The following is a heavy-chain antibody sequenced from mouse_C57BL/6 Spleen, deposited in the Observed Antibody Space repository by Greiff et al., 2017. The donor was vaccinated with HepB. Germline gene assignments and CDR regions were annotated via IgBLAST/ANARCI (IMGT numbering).Heavy chain of an antibody. CDR2: IDPSDSYT. D-gene: IGHD2-5*01. J-gene: IGHJ3*01. CDR3: ARSYYSNYEGFGY. CDR1: GYTFTSYW. Sequence: QVQLQQPGAELVKPGASVKLSCKASGYTFTSYWMQWVKQRPGQGLEWIGKIDPSDSYTNYNQKFKGKATLTVDTSSSTAYMQLSSLTSEDSAVYYAARSYYSNYEGFGYWGQGTMVTVSA. V-gene: IGHV1-50*01.